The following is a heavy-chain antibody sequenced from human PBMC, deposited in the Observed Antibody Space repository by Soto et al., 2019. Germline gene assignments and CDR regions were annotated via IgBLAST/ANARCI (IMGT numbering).Heavy chain of an antibody. Sequence: GGSLRLSCAASGFTFSSYWMSWVRQAPGKGLEWVANIKQDGSEKYYVDSVKGRFTISRDNAKNSLYLQMNSLRAEDTAVYYCARRGYDYIWGSYRGYYFDYWGQGTLVTVPQ. CDR1: GFTFSSYW. CDR2: IKQDGSEK. J-gene: IGHJ4*02. CDR3: ARRGYDYIWGSYRGYYFDY. V-gene: IGHV3-7*01. D-gene: IGHD3-16*02.